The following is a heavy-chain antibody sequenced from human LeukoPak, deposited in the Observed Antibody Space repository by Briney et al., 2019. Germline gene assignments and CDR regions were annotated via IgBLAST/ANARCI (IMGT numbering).Heavy chain of an antibody. CDR1: GYTVIHYY. D-gene: IGHD3-22*01. V-gene: IGHV1-46*01. J-gene: IGHJ5*02. Sequence: GSSVTVSCKASGYTVIHYYIDWVRQARCQGLEGMGRSNLTGGTTTYAETLQGRFTITRDTSTSTVFMELRSLTSEDTAVYYCARTQNYYDSSGYYNGFDPWGQGTLVTVSS. CDR2: SNLTGGTT. CDR3: ARTQNYYDSSGYYNGFDP.